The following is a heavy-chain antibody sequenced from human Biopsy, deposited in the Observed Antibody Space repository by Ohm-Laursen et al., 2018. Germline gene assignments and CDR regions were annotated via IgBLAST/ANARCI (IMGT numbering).Heavy chain of an antibody. CDR3: ARDSGILNYGNFKYYHYYGMDV. CDR2: IYYSVMT. V-gene: IGHV4-59*02. CDR1: GDSVTKYY. J-gene: IGHJ6*02. Sequence: SDTLSLTCSVSGDSVTKYYWSWICQPPGKGLEWIGHIYYSVMTNYNPSLQSRVSISVDTSRNQVSLTLRSVTAADTAVYYCARDSGILNYGNFKYYHYYGMDVWGQGTKVTVSS. D-gene: IGHD4-11*01.